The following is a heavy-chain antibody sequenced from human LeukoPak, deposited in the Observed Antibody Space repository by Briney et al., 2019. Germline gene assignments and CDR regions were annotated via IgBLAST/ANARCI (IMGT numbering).Heavy chain of an antibody. CDR3: ARASWGGGRVPAAMLVMDY. CDR2: IYYSGST. V-gene: IGHV4-30-4*01. Sequence: SETLSLTCTVSGDSISSGDYYWSWIRQPPGKGLEWIGYIYYSGSTYYNPSLKSRVTVSVDTSKNQFSLKLSSVTAADTAVYYCARASWGGGRVPAAMLVMDYWGQGTLVTVSS. D-gene: IGHD2-2*01. CDR1: GDSISSGDYY. J-gene: IGHJ4*02.